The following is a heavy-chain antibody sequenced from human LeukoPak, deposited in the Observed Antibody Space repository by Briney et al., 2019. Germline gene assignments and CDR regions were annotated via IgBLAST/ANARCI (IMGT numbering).Heavy chain of an antibody. CDR1: GDSVSSNSAA. CDR3: ARDQGKVVAATGGMDV. J-gene: IGHJ6*02. CDR2: TYYRSKWYN. D-gene: IGHD2-15*01. Sequence: SQTLSLTCAISGDSVSSNSAAWNWIRQSPSRGLEWLGRTYYRSKWYNDYAVSVKSRITINPDTSKNQFSLQLNSVTPGDTAVYYCARDQGKVVAATGGMDVWGQGTTVTVSS. V-gene: IGHV6-1*01.